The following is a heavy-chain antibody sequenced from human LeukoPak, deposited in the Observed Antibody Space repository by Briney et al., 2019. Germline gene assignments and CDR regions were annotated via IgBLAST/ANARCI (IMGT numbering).Heavy chain of an antibody. CDR2: ISAYNGNT. Sequence: GASVKVSCKASGYTFTSYGISWVRQAPGQGLEWMGWISAYNGNTNYAQKLQGRVTMTTDTSTSTAYMELRSLRSDDTAVYYCARDRLRFGELLPFDYWGQGTLVTASS. D-gene: IGHD3-10*01. CDR3: ARDRLRFGELLPFDY. CDR1: GYTFTSYG. J-gene: IGHJ4*02. V-gene: IGHV1-18*01.